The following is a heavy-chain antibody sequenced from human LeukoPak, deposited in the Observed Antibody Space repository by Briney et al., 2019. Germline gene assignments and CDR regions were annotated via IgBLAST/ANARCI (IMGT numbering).Heavy chain of an antibody. D-gene: IGHD1-26*01. V-gene: IGHV1-8*03. Sequence: ASVKVSCTASGYTFTSYDINWVRQATGQGLEWMGWMNPNSGNTGYAQKFQGRVTITRNTSISTAYMELSSLRSEDTAVYYCARGSGSYYVGYYMDVWGKGTTVTVSS. CDR2: MNPNSGNT. CDR1: GYTFTSYD. J-gene: IGHJ6*03. CDR3: ARGSGSYYVGYYMDV.